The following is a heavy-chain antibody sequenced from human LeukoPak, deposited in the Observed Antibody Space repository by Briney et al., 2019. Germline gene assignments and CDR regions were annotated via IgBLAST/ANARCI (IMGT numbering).Heavy chain of an antibody. D-gene: IGHD1-1*01. J-gene: IGHJ4*02. CDR2: IRHSDGST. CDR1: RFTFTSYA. CDR3: AKGLETESRLDS. V-gene: IGHV3-23*01. Sequence: GGSLRLSCAASRFTFTSYAMSWVRQAPGKGLEWVSGIRHSDGSTYYADAVKGRFTISSDKSKNTLFLQMNSLRAEDTALYYCAKGLETESRLDSWGQGTLVTVSS.